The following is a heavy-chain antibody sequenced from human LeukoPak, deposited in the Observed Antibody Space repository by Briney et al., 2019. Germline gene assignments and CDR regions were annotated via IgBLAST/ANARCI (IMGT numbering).Heavy chain of an antibody. V-gene: IGHV3-23*01. D-gene: IGHD2-21*01. CDR1: RFTFRSYA. CDR2: VGGCDGRP. J-gene: IGHJ4*02. CDR3: ADSPNADY. Sequence: GGSLRLSCAASRFTFRSYAMSWVPQAPGTGLEWVSSVGGCDGRPHYAESVKGRFTNSRDNSQNTVSLQKNSLRVEETAVYFCADSPNADYWGQGTLVTVSS.